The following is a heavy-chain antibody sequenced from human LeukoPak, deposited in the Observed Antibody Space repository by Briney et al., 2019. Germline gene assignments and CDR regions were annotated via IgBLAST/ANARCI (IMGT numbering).Heavy chain of an antibody. CDR2: IIPVLGVA. D-gene: IGHD5-12*01. V-gene: IGHV1-69*04. CDR1: GGTFSSYA. Sequence: SVKVSCKASGGTFSSYAISWVRQAPGQGLEWMGRIIPVLGVADSAQMFQGTVTITADKSTGTVDMELSSLRSEDTAVYYCARGPHGNSGYDHFDFWGQGTLVTVSS. J-gene: IGHJ4*02. CDR3: ARGPHGNSGYDHFDF.